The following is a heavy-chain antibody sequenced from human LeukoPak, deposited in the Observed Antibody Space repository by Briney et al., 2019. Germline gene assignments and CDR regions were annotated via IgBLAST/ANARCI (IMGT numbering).Heavy chain of an antibody. Sequence: PSETLSLTCTVSGVSISGHYWSWIRQAPGNRLEWIGFIYYTGRTRYNPSLHSRVTMSADTSKNYLSLKLTSVTAADTALYYCVRLLDNDSSGDPDTFDMWGQGIKVTVSS. CDR3: VRLLDNDSSGDPDTFDM. D-gene: IGHD3-22*01. CDR2: IYYTGRT. J-gene: IGHJ3*02. CDR1: GVSISGHY. V-gene: IGHV4-59*08.